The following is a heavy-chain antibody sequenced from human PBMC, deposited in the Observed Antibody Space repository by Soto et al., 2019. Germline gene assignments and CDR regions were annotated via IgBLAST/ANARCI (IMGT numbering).Heavy chain of an antibody. CDR1: GFSLITIGVC. V-gene: IGHV2-5*02. J-gene: IGHJ4*02. Sequence: SFPTLGNPEGTLTLTCTFSGFSLITIGVCVGCILQPPGKALEWLALIYWDDDKRYSPSLKSRLTITKDTSKNQVVLTMTNMDPVDTATYYCAHGQSSGPFEYWGQGTLVTVSS. D-gene: IGHD6-19*01. CDR3: AHGQSSGPFEY. CDR2: IYWDDDK.